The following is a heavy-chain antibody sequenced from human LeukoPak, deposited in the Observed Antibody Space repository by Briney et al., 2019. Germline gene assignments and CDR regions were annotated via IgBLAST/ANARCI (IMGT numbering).Heavy chain of an antibody. CDR3: ARLSGYGSGSYFEYYCYTDV. D-gene: IGHD3-10*01. Sequence: GGSLRLSCAASGFTFSSYSINWVRQAPGKGLEWVSSVSTSGSFIYYADSVKGRFTIPRDNTQNSVYLQMNSLRAEDTAVYYCARLSGYGSGSYFEYYCYTDVWGKGTTVTVSS. CDR2: VSTSGSFI. J-gene: IGHJ6*03. V-gene: IGHV3-21*01. CDR1: GFTFSSYS.